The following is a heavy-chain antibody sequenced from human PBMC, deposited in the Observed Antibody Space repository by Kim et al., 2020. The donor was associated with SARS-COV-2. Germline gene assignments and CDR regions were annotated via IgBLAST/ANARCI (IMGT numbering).Heavy chain of an antibody. J-gene: IGHJ4*02. CDR1: GYTFTSYG. D-gene: IGHD3-9*01. CDR2: ISAYNGNT. CDR3: ARDRRRYFDWLSAYDY. Sequence: ASVKVSCKASGYTFTSYGISWVRQAPGQGLEWMGWISAYNGNTNYAQKLQGRVTMTTDTSTSTAYMELRSLRSDDTAVYYCARDRRRYFDWLSAYDYWGQGTLVTVSS. V-gene: IGHV1-18*01.